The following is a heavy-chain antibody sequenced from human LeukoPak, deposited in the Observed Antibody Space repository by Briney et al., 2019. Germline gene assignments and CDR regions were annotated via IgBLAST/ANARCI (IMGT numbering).Heavy chain of an antibody. CDR1: GYTFTNYG. CDR3: ARADWSMLDY. D-gene: IGHD2-8*01. J-gene: IGHJ4*02. V-gene: IGHV1-2*02. CDR2: INPNSGDT. Sequence: GASVMVSCKASGYTFTNYGISWVRQAPGQGLEWMGWINPNSGDTNFAQKFQGRVTMTRDTSISTVYMELSRLTSDDTAVYYCARADWSMLDYWGQGTLVTVSS.